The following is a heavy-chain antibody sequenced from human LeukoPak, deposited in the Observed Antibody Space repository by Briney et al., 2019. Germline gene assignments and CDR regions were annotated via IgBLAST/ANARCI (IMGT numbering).Heavy chain of an antibody. CDR2: ITGRGEHM. Sequence: PGGSLRLSCAASGFTLNSYTMNWVRQLPGKGLEWVSGITGRGEHMFYAGSVKGRFTISRDNSKNTLYLQMNSLRAEDTAVYYCAKDRRLAAFDYGGQGTLVTVSS. CDR1: GFTLNSYT. CDR3: AKDRRLAAFDY. D-gene: IGHD6-25*01. V-gene: IGHV3-23*01. J-gene: IGHJ4*02.